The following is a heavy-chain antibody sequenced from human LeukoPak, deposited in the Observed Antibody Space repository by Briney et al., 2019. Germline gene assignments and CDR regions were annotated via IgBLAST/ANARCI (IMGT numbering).Heavy chain of an antibody. CDR3: ARQGDGYYYMDV. D-gene: IGHD3-10*01. CDR1: GGSISSSSYY. J-gene: IGHJ6*03. CDR2: IYYSGST. V-gene: IGHV4-39*01. Sequence: PSETLSLTCTVSGGSISSSSYYWGWIRQPPGEGLEWIGSIYYSGSTYYNPSLKSRVTISVDTSKNQFSLKLSSVTAADTAVYYCARQGDGYYYMDVWGKGTTVTVSS.